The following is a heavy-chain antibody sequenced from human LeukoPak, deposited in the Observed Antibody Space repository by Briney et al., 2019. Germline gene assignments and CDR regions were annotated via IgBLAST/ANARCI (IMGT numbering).Heavy chain of an antibody. D-gene: IGHD3-10*01. J-gene: IGHJ5*02. Sequence: GGSLRLSCSASGFSFNSHWMTWVRQAPGRGLEWVANIKEDGSEKYYVDSVKGRFSISRDNARNTLYLHLDNLRADDTATYFWGGTGNNALGRQVSIWFDPWGQGTLVTVSS. CDR3: GGTGNNALGRQVSIWFDP. CDR1: GFSFNSHW. CDR2: IKEDGSEK. V-gene: IGHV3-7*01.